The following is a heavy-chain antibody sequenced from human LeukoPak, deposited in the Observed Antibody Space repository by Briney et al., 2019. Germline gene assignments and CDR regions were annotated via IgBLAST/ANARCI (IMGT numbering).Heavy chain of an antibody. Sequence: SVKVSCKASGGTFSSYAISWVRQAPGQGLEWMGGIIPIFGTANYAQKFQGRVTITADKSTSTAYMELSSLRSEDTAVYYCASTYSGYDGPRFWGQGTLVTVSS. CDR1: GGTFSSYA. CDR2: IIPIFGTA. J-gene: IGHJ4*02. CDR3: ASTYSGYDGPRF. V-gene: IGHV1-69*06. D-gene: IGHD5-12*01.